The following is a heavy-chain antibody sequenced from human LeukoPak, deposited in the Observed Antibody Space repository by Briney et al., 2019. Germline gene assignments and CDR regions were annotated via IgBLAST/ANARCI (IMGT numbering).Heavy chain of an antibody. CDR1: GGSFSAYY. V-gene: IGHV4-34*01. D-gene: IGHD1-1*01. J-gene: IGHJ4*03. Sequence: SETLSLTCAVYGGSFSAYYWSWIRQSPGKGLQWIAEVNHRGDTNYNPSVKGRVTISVDTSKNQFSLKVTSLTAADTAVYYCARGPTISETGYFDYWGQGPLVTVSS. CDR3: ARGPTISETGYFDY. CDR2: VNHRGDT.